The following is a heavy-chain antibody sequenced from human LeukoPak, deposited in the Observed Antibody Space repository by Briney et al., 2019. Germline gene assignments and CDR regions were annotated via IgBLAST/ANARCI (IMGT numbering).Heavy chain of an antibody. CDR3: ARGLWYNWNDDSPRRFDP. D-gene: IGHD1-1*01. Sequence: KSSETLSLTCAVYGGSFSGYYWSWIRQPPGKGLEWIGEINHSGSTNYNPSLKSRVTISVDTSKNQFSLKLSSVTAADTAVYYCARGLWYNWNDDSPRRFDPWGQGTLVTVSS. CDR2: INHSGST. V-gene: IGHV4-34*01. J-gene: IGHJ5*02. CDR1: GGSFSGYY.